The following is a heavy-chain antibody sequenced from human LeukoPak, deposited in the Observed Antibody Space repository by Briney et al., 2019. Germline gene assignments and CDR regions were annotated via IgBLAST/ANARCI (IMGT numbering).Heavy chain of an antibody. D-gene: IGHD5-24*01. CDR1: GGSISSNYW. J-gene: IGHJ4*02. Sequence: SETLSLTCAVSGGSISSNYWWSWVRQPPGKGLEWIGEIYHSGSTNYNPSLKSRVTISVDTSKNQFSLKLSSVTAADTAVYYCARRWLQLGALDYWGQGTLVTVSS. CDR3: ARRWLQLGALDY. CDR2: IYHSGST. V-gene: IGHV4-4*02.